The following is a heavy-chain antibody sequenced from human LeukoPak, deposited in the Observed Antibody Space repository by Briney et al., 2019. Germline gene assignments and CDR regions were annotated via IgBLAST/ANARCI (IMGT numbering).Heavy chain of an antibody. CDR3: AREKDYYDNSGDYPRRFLDH. CDR2: IYYSGST. V-gene: IGHV4-39*07. Sequence: PSETLSLTCTVSDGSITSSSYYWGWIRQPPGKGLEWIGSIYYSGSTYYSPSLKSRVTLSVATSKNQFSLKLSSVTAADTAVYYCAREKDYYDNSGDYPRRFLDHWGQGTLVTVSS. D-gene: IGHD3-22*01. J-gene: IGHJ4*02. CDR1: DGSITSSSYY.